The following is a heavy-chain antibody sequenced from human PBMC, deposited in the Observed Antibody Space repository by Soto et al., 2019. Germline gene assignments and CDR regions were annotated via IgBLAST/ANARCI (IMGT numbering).Heavy chain of an antibody. V-gene: IGHV5-51*01. CDR3: VRRGKEFTRSFWFDP. D-gene: IGHD2-2*01. J-gene: IGHJ5*02. Sequence: GESLKISCKTSGYSFHSYWIAWVRQMPGKGLGWMGIIYPDDSDTRYSPSFEGQVTISVDKSIATAYLQWSRLEASDTAIYYCVRRGKEFTRSFWFDPWGQGTLVTVSS. CDR2: IYPDDSDT. CDR1: GYSFHSYW.